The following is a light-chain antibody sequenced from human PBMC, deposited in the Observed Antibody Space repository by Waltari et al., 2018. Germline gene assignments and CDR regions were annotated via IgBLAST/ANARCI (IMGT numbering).Light chain of an antibody. CDR2: EVT. J-gene: IGLJ3*02. Sequence: QSALTQPASVSGSPGQSITISCTGTSSDDGGYNFVSWYQQHPGKAPKLMIYEVTNRPSGVSNRFSGSKSGNTASLTISGLLAEDEADYYCCSYTTTTTVVFGGGTKLTVL. V-gene: IGLV2-14*01. CDR1: SSDDGGYNF. CDR3: CSYTTTTTVV.